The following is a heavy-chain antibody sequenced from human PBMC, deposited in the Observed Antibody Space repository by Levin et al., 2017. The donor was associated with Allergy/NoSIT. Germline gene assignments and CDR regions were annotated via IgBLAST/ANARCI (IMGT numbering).Heavy chain of an antibody. Sequence: SCDASGFIFRTYGMHWVRQAPGRGLEWVAIIWYDGNKKYYADPVKGRFTISRDNSEDTLYLQMNSLRAEDTAVYYCARDSGSYYDNYYYGMDVWGQGTTVTVSS. D-gene: IGHD1-26*01. CDR3: ARDSGSYYDNYYYGMDV. V-gene: IGHV3-33*01. CDR1: GFIFRTYG. J-gene: IGHJ6*02. CDR2: IWYDGNKK.